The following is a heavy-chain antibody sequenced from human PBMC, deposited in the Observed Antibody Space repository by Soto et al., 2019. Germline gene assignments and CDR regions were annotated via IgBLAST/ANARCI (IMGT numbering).Heavy chain of an antibody. J-gene: IGHJ3*02. V-gene: IGHV1-58*02. CDR3: AAGPAGFSDI. Sequence: SVKVSCKASGYTFTSYAMHWVRQAPGQSLEWIGWIIVGNGNTKYAQKFQERVTITRDMSTSTAYMELSSLRSEDTAVYYCAAGPAGFSDIWGQGTMVTVSS. CDR1: GYTFTSYA. CDR2: IIVGNGNT.